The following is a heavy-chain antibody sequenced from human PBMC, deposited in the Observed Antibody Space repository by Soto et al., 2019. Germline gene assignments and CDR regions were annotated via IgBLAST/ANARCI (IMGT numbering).Heavy chain of an antibody. CDR1: GGSFRTYT. D-gene: IGHD1-26*01. CDR3: TRDRGGTRLYYAMVA. V-gene: IGHV1-69*13. CDR2: IIPIFGTV. Sequence: SVKVSCKASGGSFRTYTTSWVRQAPGQGLEWVGGIIPIFGTVNYAQKLRDRVTITADESTSTAYMELTNSRSEDTAVYYCTRDRGGTRLYYAMVAWGQGTTVTVSS. J-gene: IGHJ6*02.